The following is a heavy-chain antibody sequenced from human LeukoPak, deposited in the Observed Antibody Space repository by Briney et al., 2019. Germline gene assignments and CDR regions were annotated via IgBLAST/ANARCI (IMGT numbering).Heavy chain of an antibody. D-gene: IGHD3-3*01. J-gene: IGHJ6*03. CDR3: ARTLYDFWSGPTAGYYYMDV. V-gene: IGHV4-59*11. Sequence: PSETLSLTCTVSSGSISRQYWSWIRRPPGEGLEWIGFIYYSGSTNYNPSLKSRVTISVDTSKNQFSLKLSSVTAADTAVYYCARTLYDFWSGPTAGYYYMDVWGKGTTVTVSS. CDR1: SGSISRQY. CDR2: IYYSGST.